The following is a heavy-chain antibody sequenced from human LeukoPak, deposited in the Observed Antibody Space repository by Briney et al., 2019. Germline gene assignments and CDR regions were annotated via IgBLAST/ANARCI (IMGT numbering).Heavy chain of an antibody. Sequence: GESLKISCKGCRYNFTTYWIGWVRQMPGKGLEWMGIIYPGDSDSRYSPSFQGQVTISADKSITTAYLQWSSLKASDTAIYYCARGYMDDTGATDLFDFWGQGTLVTVSS. CDR2: IYPGDSDS. D-gene: IGHD1-26*01. CDR3: ARGYMDDTGATDLFDF. CDR1: RYNFTTYW. J-gene: IGHJ4*02. V-gene: IGHV5-51*01.